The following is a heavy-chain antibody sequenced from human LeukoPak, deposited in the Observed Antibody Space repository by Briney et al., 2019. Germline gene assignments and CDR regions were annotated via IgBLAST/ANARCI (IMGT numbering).Heavy chain of an antibody. V-gene: IGHV3-33*06. J-gene: IGHJ4*02. CDR3: AKDPYGTRYFDY. CDR1: GFTFSSYG. CDR2: IWYDGSNK. D-gene: IGHD2-2*01. Sequence: PGRSLRLSCAASGFTFSSYGMHWVRQAPGKGLEWVAVIWYDGSNKYYADSVKGRSTISRDNSKNTLYLQMNSLRAEDTAIYYCAKDPYGTRYFDYWGQGTLVTVSS.